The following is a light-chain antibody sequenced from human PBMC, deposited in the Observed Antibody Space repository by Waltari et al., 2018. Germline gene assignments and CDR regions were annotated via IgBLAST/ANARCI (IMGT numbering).Light chain of an antibody. CDR1: SSAAGGYNY. CDR2: DFN. Sequence: QSALTQPASVSGSPGQSITIPCTGSSSAAGGYNYVSWYQQHPGKAPKLMISDFNKRPSGVSNRFSGSKSDNTASLTISGLQAEDEAHYYCTSFTSSSTIVFGGGTKLTVL. V-gene: IGLV2-14*03. J-gene: IGLJ2*01. CDR3: TSFTSSSTIV.